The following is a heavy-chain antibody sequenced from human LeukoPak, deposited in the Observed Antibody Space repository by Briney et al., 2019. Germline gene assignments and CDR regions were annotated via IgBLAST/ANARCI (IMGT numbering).Heavy chain of an antibody. D-gene: IGHD1-26*01. J-gene: IGHJ3*02. CDR3: ARYRSGSYSSDAFDI. Sequence: SQTLSLTCTVSGASISSGSYYWNWIRQPAGKGLEWIGRIFASGSTNYNPSLKSRVTISVDTSKNQFSLKLSSVTAADTAVYYCARYRSGSYSSDAFDIWGQGTIVTVSS. V-gene: IGHV4-61*02. CDR1: GASISSGSYY. CDR2: IFASGST.